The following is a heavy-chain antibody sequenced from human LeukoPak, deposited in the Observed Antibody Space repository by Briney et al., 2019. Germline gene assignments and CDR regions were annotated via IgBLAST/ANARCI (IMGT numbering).Heavy chain of an antibody. Sequence: ASVEVSCKASGGTFSSYTISWVRQAPGQGLEWMGRIIPILGIANYAQKFQGRVTITADKSTSTAYMELSSLRSEDTAVYYCAREIIQLPGYFDYWGQGTLVTVSS. V-gene: IGHV1-69*04. CDR2: IIPILGIA. CDR3: AREIIQLPGYFDY. J-gene: IGHJ4*02. D-gene: IGHD5-18*01. CDR1: GGTFSSYT.